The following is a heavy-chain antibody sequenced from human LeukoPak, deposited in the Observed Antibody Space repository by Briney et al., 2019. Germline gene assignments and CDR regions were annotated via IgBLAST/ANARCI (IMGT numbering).Heavy chain of an antibody. CDR2: ISGSGDSI. J-gene: IGHJ4*02. Sequence: PGGSLRLSCAASGFTFRSYYMSWVRQAPGKGLEWVSAISGSGDSIFYTDSVKGRFTISRDNSKTTLYMQMNSLRAEDTAVYYCAKSFLTGYSLFDSWGQGTLVTVSS. CDR3: AKSFLTGYSLFDS. CDR1: GFTFRSYY. V-gene: IGHV3-23*01. D-gene: IGHD3-9*01.